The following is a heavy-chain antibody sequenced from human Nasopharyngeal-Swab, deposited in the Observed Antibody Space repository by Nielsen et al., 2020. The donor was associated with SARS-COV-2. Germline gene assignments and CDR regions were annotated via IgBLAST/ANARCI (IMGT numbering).Heavy chain of an antibody. V-gene: IGHV1-3*01. CDR2: INPDNGNT. D-gene: IGHD3-3*01. CDR3: AMQLPIFDFDFWSGLAY. J-gene: IGHJ4*02. Sequence: ASVKVSCKASGYTFINYAIHWVRQAPGQSLEYMGRINPDNGNTRYSHNFQGRVTITRDTSASTAYLELSSLRSEDTAIYYCAMQLPIFDFDFWSGLAYWGQGTLVTVSS. CDR1: GYTFINYA.